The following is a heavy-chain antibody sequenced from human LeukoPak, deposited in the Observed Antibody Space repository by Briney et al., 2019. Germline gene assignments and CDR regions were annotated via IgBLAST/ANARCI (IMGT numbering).Heavy chain of an antibody. V-gene: IGHV3-11*04. Sequence: GGSLRLSCVGDRFPFSDFHMSWIRQAPGKGLEWVSYITSGGGFKYYADSVKGRFSISRDDSKNSVFLQMNSLRVEDTAVYYCARVRPGSSGSYYRTSWGQGTLVTVSS. D-gene: IGHD3-22*01. CDR3: ARVRPGSSGSYYRTS. CDR1: RFPFSDFH. CDR2: ITSGGGFK. J-gene: IGHJ4*02.